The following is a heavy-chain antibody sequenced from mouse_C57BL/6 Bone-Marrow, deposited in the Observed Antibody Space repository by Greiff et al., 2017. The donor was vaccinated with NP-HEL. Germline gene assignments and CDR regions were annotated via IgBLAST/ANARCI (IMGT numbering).Heavy chain of an antibody. CDR3: ARSIYYDYSWFAY. Sequence: EVKLVESGGGLVQPGGSLSLSCAASGFTFTDYYMSWVRQPPGKALEWLGFIRNKANGYTTEYSASVKGRFTISRDNSQSILYLQLNALRAEDSATYYCARSIYYDYSWFAYWGQGTLVTVSA. D-gene: IGHD2-4*01. V-gene: IGHV7-3*01. CDR2: IRNKANGYTT. J-gene: IGHJ3*01. CDR1: GFTFTDYY.